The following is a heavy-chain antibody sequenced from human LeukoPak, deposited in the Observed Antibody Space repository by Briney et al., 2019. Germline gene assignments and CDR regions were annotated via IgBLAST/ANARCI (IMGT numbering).Heavy chain of an antibody. CDR1: GFTFGPYI. V-gene: IGHV3-64*01. CDR3: ARGGRCSGTTCHIFDY. CDR2: INGNGGT. D-gene: IGHD2-2*01. Sequence: GGSLRLSCAASGFTFGPYIMHWVRQAPGRGLEYVSGINGNGGTYYANSVKDRFIISRDNSKNTVYLQMDSLRAEDMAVYFCARGGRCSGTTCHIFDYWGLGTLVTVSS. J-gene: IGHJ4*02.